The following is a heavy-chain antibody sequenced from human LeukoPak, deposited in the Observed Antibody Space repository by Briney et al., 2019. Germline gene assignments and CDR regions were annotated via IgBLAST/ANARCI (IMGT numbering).Heavy chain of an antibody. J-gene: IGHJ5*02. V-gene: IGHV1-2*02. CDR1: GYTFTDYF. CDR2: INPNTGDT. Sequence: ASVKVSCKASGYTFTDYFIHWVRQPPGQRLEWMGWINPNTGDTNYAQDFQGRVTVTRDTSISTAYMELSRLRSDETAVYYCARGYHDILTGYLDWFDPWGQGTLVTVSS. CDR3: ARGYHDILTGYLDWFDP. D-gene: IGHD3-9*01.